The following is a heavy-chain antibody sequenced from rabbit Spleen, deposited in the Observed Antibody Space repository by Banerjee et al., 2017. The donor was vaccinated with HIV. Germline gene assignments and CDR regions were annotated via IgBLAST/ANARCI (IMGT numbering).Heavy chain of an antibody. V-gene: IGHV1S7*01. D-gene: IGHD8-1*01. CDR1: GFTLSSYY. Sequence: HLKESGGGLVQPGGSLKLSCTASGFTLSSYYMNWVRQAPGKGLEWIGYIDPVFGITYYANWVNGRFSISRENAQNTVFLQMTSLTAADTATYFCARDGAGGSYFVLWGQGTLVTVS. J-gene: IGHJ3*01. CDR2: IDPVFGIT. CDR3: ARDGAGGSYFVL.